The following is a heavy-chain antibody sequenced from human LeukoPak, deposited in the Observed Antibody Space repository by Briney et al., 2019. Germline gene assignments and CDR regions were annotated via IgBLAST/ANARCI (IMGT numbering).Heavy chain of an antibody. CDR3: AREETSTVWD. CDR2: IYYSGST. D-gene: IGHD3-16*01. Sequence: ASETLSLTCTVSGGSISSYYWSWIRQPPGKGLEWIGYIYYSGSTNYNPSLKSRVTISVDTSKNQFSLKLSSVTAADTAVYYCAREETSTVWDWGQGTLVTVSS. V-gene: IGHV4-59*12. CDR1: GGSISSYY. J-gene: IGHJ4*02.